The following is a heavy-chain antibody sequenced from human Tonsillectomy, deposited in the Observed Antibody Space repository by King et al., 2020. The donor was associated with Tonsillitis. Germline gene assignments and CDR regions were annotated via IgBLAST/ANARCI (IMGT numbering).Heavy chain of an antibody. D-gene: IGHD2-21*02. CDR3: ARHAYCGSNCYSYVDS. CDR2: IHYSGST. V-gene: IGHV4-59*08. J-gene: IGHJ4*02. CDR1: GVSISSYF. Sequence: QLQESGPGLVKPSETLSLTYTVSGVSISSYFWSWIRQPPGKGLEWIGYIHYSGSTSYNPSLKSRVSMSLDTSKNPLSLKVRSVTAADTAVYYCARHAYCGSNCYSYVDSWGQGTLVTVSS.